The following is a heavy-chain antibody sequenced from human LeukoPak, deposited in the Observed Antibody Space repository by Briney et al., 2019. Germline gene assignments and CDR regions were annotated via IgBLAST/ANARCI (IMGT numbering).Heavy chain of an antibody. CDR1: GFTFSDYY. D-gene: IGHD3-3*01. CDR3: ARVVFMTTETIYYFDY. CDR2: IYYSGST. Sequence: GSLRLSCAASGFTFSDYYMSWIRQPPGKGLEWIGYIYYSGSTNYNPSLKSRVTISVDMSKNQFSLKLSSVTAADTAVYYCARVVFMTTETIYYFDYWGQGTLVTVSS. V-gene: IGHV4-59*01. J-gene: IGHJ4*02.